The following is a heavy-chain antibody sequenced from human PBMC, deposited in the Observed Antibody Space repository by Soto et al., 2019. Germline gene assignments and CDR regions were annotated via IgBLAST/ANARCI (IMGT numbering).Heavy chain of an antibody. CDR3: ARDLRYSSSWYLGAEYFQH. V-gene: IGHV3-33*01. J-gene: IGHJ1*01. CDR1: GFTFSSYG. D-gene: IGHD6-13*01. Sequence: QVQLVESGGGVVQPGRSLRLSCAASGFTFSSYGMHWVRQAPGKGLEWVAGIWYDGSNKYYADSVKGRFTISRDNSKNTLYLQMNSLRAEDTAVYYCARDLRYSSSWYLGAEYFQHCGQGTLVTVSS. CDR2: IWYDGSNK.